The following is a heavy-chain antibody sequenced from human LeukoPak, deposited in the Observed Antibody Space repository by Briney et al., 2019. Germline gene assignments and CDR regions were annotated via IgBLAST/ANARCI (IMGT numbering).Heavy chain of an antibody. V-gene: IGHV4-34*01. Sequence: SETLSLTCAVYGGSFSGYYWSWIRQPPGKGLEWIGEINHSGSTNYNPSLKSRVTISVDTSKNQFSLKLSSVTAADTAVYYCARDYYNGNPGYYFDYWGQGTLVTVSS. J-gene: IGHJ4*02. CDR2: INHSGST. CDR1: GGSFSGYY. CDR3: ARDYYNGNPGYYFDY. D-gene: IGHD4-23*01.